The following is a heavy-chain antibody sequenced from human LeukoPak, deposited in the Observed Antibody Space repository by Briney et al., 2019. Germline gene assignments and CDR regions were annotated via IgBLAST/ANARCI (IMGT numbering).Heavy chain of an antibody. Sequence: GGSLRLSCAASGFTIRNYAMNWVRQAPGQGLEWVSYISSSGSTIYYADSVKGRFTISRDNAKNSLYLQMNSLRAEDTAVYYCARARARSWYLGYWGQGTLVTVSS. CDR3: ARARARSWYLGY. V-gene: IGHV3-48*03. CDR2: ISSSGSTI. J-gene: IGHJ4*02. CDR1: GFTIRNYA. D-gene: IGHD6-13*01.